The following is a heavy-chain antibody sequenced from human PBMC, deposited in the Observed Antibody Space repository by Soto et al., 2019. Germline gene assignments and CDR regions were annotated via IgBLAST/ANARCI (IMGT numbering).Heavy chain of an antibody. CDR1: GVSISSYY. Sequence: SETLSLTCTVSGVSISSYYWSWIRQPPGKGLEWIGYIYYSGSTNYNPSLKSRVTISVDTSKNQFSLKLSSVTAADTAVYYCARTLYSYGPRFDYWGQGTLVTVSS. J-gene: IGHJ4*02. CDR2: IYYSGST. CDR3: ARTLYSYGPRFDY. D-gene: IGHD5-18*01. V-gene: IGHV4-59*01.